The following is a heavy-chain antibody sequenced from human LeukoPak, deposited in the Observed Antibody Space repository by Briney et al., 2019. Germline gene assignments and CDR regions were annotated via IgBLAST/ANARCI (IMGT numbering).Heavy chain of an antibody. CDR2: IYSTGST. V-gene: IGHV4-39*02. J-gene: IGHJ3*02. D-gene: IGHD3-16*01. Sequence: PSETLSLTCIVSGGSISSGAYFWAWIRQPPGRGLEWIGSIYSTGSTYKNPSLKSRVTISIDTSKNQFSLKLNSVTAADTAAFYCAREPITSGGNDAFDIWGQGTMVTVSS. CDR3: AREPITSGGNDAFDI. CDR1: GGSISSGAYF.